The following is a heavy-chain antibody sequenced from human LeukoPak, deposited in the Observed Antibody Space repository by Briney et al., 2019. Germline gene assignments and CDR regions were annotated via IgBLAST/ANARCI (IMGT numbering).Heavy chain of an antibody. V-gene: IGHV3-11*01. D-gene: IGHD5-12*01. Sequence: GGSLRLSCAASGFTFSDYYMKWIRQAPGQGLEWVSHISRSGNTIYYADSVKGRFTISRDNAKNSLYLQMNSLRAEDTAVYYCAREGVGTSGYGKRLDYWGQGTLVTVSS. J-gene: IGHJ4*02. CDR1: GFTFSDYY. CDR3: AREGVGTSGYGKRLDY. CDR2: ISRSGNTI.